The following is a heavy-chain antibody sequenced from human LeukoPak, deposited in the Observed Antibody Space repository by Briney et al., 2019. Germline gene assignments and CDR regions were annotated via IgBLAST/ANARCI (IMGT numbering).Heavy chain of an antibody. CDR3: ARESYGDAFDI. CDR1: GFTFSSYS. Sequence: GGSLRLSCAASGFTFSSYSMNWVRQAPGKGLEWVSSISSSSYIYYADSVKGRFTISRDNAKNSLYLQMNSLRAEDKAVYYCARESYGDAFDIWGQGTMVTVSS. J-gene: IGHJ3*02. V-gene: IGHV3-21*01. CDR2: ISSSSYI. D-gene: IGHD3-10*01.